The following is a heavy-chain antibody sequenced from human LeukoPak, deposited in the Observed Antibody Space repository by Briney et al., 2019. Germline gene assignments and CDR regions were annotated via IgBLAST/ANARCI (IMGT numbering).Heavy chain of an antibody. CDR3: ARDDALVPTGSFDF. Sequence: ASVKVSCKASGYTFTSYGISWVRQAPGQGLEWMGWISAYSGNTNYAQKLQGRVTMTTVTSTSTAYMELTSLRSDDTAVYYCARDDALVPTGSFDFWGQGTQVTVSS. D-gene: IGHD5-12*01. V-gene: IGHV1-18*01. J-gene: IGHJ4*02. CDR1: GYTFTSYG. CDR2: ISAYSGNT.